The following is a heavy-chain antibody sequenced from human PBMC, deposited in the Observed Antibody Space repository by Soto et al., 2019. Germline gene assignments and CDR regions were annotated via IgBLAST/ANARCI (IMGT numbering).Heavy chain of an antibody. CDR1: GYTFTGYY. V-gene: IGHV1-2*04. J-gene: IGHJ6*02. CDR3: ARDMGSSAMDV. D-gene: IGHD6-6*01. Sequence: ASVRVSCKASGYTFTGYYMHWVRQAPGQGLEWMGWINPNSGGTNYAQKFQGWVTMTRDTSISTAYMELSRLRSDDTAAYYCARDMGSSAMDVWGQGTTVTVSS. CDR2: INPNSGGT.